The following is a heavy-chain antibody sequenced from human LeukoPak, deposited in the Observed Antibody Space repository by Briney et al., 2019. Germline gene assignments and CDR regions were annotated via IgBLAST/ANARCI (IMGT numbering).Heavy chain of an antibody. CDR1: GYTFTSYD. V-gene: IGHV1-8*01. J-gene: IGHJ4*02. D-gene: IGHD1-26*01. Sequence: GASVKVSCKASGYTFTSYDINWVRQATGQGLEWMGWMNPNSGNTGYAQKFQGRVTMTRNTSISTAYMELSSLKSDDTAVYYCARDDYSGSYRPFDYWGQGTLVTVSS. CDR3: ARDDYSGSYRPFDY. CDR2: MNPNSGNT.